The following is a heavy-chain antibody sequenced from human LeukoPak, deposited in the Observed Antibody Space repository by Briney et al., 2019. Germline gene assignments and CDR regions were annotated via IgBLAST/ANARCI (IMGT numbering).Heavy chain of an antibody. CDR3: VRDILTGYYGMDV. CDR2: ISYDGSNK. J-gene: IGHJ6*02. Sequence: PGGSLRLSCAASGFTFSSYGMHWVRQAPGKGLEWVAVISYDGSNKYYADSVKGRFTISRDNSKNTLYLQMDSLRAEDTAVYFCVRDILTGYYGMDVWGQGTTVTVSS. D-gene: IGHD3-9*01. V-gene: IGHV3-30*03. CDR1: GFTFSSYG.